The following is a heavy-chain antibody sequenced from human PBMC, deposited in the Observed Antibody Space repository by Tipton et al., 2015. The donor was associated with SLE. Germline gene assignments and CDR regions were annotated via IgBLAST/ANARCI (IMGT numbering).Heavy chain of an antibody. J-gene: IGHJ4*02. CDR2: INHSGST. D-gene: IGHD1-26*01. V-gene: IGHV4-34*01. Sequence: LRLSCTVSGGSTSSYYWSWIRQPPGKGLEWIGEINHSGSTNYNPSLKSRVTISVDTSKNQFSLKLSSVTAADTTVYYCARGVLGGSYPYWGQGTLVTVSS. CDR1: GGSTSSYY. CDR3: ARGVLGGSYPY.